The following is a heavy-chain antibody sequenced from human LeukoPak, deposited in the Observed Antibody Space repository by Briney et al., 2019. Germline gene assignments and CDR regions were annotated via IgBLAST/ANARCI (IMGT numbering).Heavy chain of an antibody. J-gene: IGHJ4*02. V-gene: IGHV4-30-4*07. CDR3: ARDPNSNHFDY. CDR1: GGSISSGSYS. D-gene: IGHD4-11*01. Sequence: PSETLSLTCTVSGGSISSGSYSWTWIRQPPGRGLEWIGYVYSSGSSYYNPSLKSRSIISIDTSRNLFSLKLSSVTAADTAVYYCARDPNSNHFDYWGQGTLVTVSS. CDR2: VYSSGSS.